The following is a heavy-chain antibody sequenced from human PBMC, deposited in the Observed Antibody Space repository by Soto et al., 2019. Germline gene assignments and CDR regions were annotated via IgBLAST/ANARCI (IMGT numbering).Heavy chain of an antibody. CDR3: ARDGDSSSWSYYYYYYGMGV. CDR1: GFTFSSYW. D-gene: IGHD6-13*01. CDR2: IKQDGSEK. V-gene: IGHV3-7*01. Sequence: EVQLVESGGGLVQPGGSLRLSCAASGFTFSSYWMSWVRQAPGKGLEWVANIKQDGSEKYYVDSVKGRFAISRDNAKNSLYLQMNSLRAEDTAVYYCARDGDSSSWSYYYYYYGMGVWGQGTTVTVSS. J-gene: IGHJ6*02.